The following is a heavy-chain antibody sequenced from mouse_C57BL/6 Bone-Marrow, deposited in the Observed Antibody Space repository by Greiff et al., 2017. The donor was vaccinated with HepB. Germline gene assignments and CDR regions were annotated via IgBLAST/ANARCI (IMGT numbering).Heavy chain of an antibody. J-gene: IGHJ4*01. CDR3: ARNSGKAMDY. CDR2: IHPNSGST. CDR1: GYTFTSYW. V-gene: IGHV1-64*01. Sequence: QVQLQQPGAELVKPGASVKLSCKASGYTFTSYWMHWVKQRPGQGLEWIGMIHPNSGSTNYNEKFKSKATLTVDKSSSTAYMQISSLTSEDSAVYYCARNSGKAMDYWGQGTSVTVSS.